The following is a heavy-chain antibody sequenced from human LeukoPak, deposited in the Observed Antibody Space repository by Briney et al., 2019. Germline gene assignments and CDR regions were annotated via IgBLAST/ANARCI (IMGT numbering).Heavy chain of an antibody. CDR1: GYSFSTYW. D-gene: IGHD2-8*01. V-gene: IGHV5-51*01. J-gene: IGHJ4*02. Sequence: GESLKISCKGSGYSFSTYWIGWVRQMPGKGLEWMGIIYPRDSDTRHSLSLQGQVTISGDKSISTAYLQWSSLKASDTAMYYCARHTSYGTDFWGQGTLVTVSS. CDR2: IYPRDSDT. CDR3: ARHTSYGTDF.